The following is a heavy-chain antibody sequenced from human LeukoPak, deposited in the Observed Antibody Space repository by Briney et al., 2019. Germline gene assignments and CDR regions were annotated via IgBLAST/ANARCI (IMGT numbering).Heavy chain of an antibody. V-gene: IGHV3-30*04. J-gene: IGHJ4*02. Sequence: GGSLRLSCAASGFTFSSYEMNWVRQAPGKGLEWVAVILYDGSEKYYTESVKGRFTISRDNSKNTLHLQMDSLRPEDTAVYYCAKDPRTGAVSGIFYFDYWGQGTLLTVSS. CDR1: GFTFSSYE. CDR3: AKDPRTGAVSGIFYFDY. CDR2: ILYDGSEK. D-gene: IGHD6-19*01.